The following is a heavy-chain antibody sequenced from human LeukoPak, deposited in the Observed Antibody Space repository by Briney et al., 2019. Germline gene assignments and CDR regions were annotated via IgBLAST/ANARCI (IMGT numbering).Heavy chain of an antibody. D-gene: IGHD2-15*01. CDR3: AKGAYCSGGNCYWGALDY. Sequence: GGSLRLSCAASGFTFNIYAMSWVRHAPGKGLEWVSVITGSGGNTFYADSVKGRFTISRDNSKNTLYLQMNSLRVEDTAVYYCAKGAYCSGGNCYWGALDYWGQGTLVTVSS. CDR1: GFTFNIYA. V-gene: IGHV3-23*01. J-gene: IGHJ4*02. CDR2: ITGSGGNT.